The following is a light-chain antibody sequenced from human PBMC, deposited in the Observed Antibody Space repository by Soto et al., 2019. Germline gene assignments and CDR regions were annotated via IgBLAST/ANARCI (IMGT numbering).Light chain of an antibody. Sequence: QSALTQPRSVSGSPGQSLTISCTGTSSDVGGYSYVSWYQQHPGKAPKLMIYDVTKRPSGVPDRFSGSKSGNTASLTISGLQAEDEGDYYCCSHAGSYSYVFGTGTKVTVL. J-gene: IGLJ1*01. V-gene: IGLV2-11*01. CDR3: CSHAGSYSYV. CDR2: DVT. CDR1: SSDVGGYSY.